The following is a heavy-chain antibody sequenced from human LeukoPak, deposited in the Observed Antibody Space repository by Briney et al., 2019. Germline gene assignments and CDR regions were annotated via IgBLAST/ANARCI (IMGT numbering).Heavy chain of an antibody. V-gene: IGHV3-23*01. CDR3: AKVDHYDSSGNYPNWFDP. CDR2: ISDSGGST. CDR1: GFTFSSYG. J-gene: IGHJ5*02. Sequence: PGGSLRLSCAASGFTFSSYGMSWVRQAPGKGLEWVSAISDSGGSTYYADSLKGRFTISRDNYKNTLYLQMNSLRAEGTAVYYCAKVDHYDSSGNYPNWFDPWGQGTLVTVSS. D-gene: IGHD3-22*01.